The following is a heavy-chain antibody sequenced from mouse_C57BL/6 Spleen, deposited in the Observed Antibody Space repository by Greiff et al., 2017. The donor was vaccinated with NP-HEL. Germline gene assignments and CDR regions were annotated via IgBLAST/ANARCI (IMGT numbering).Heavy chain of an antibody. CDR3: ASMVMYAMDY. J-gene: IGHJ4*01. CDR2: ISSGSSTI. Sequence: EVHLVESGGGLVKPGGSLKLSCAASGFTFSDYGMHWVRQAPEKGLEWVAYISSGSSTIYYADTVKGRFTISRDNAKNTLFLQMTSLRSEDTAMYYCASMVMYAMDYWGQGTSVTVSS. D-gene: IGHD2-2*01. V-gene: IGHV5-17*01. CDR1: GFTFSDYG.